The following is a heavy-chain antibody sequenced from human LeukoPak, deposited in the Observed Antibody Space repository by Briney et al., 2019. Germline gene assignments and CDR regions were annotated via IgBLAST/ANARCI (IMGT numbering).Heavy chain of an antibody. J-gene: IGHJ3*02. Sequence: SETLSLTCTVSGGSISSYYWSWIRQPPGKGLEWIGYIYYSGSTNYNSSLKSRVTISVDASKNQFSLKLSSVTAADTAVYYCATQWESDAFDIWGQGTMVTVSS. CDR2: IYYSGST. D-gene: IGHD1-26*01. CDR1: GGSISSYY. V-gene: IGHV4-59*08. CDR3: ATQWESDAFDI.